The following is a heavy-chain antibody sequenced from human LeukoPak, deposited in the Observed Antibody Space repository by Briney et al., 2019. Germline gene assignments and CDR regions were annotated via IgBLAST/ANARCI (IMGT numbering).Heavy chain of an antibody. D-gene: IGHD4-17*01. CDR1: GFTFSSYA. CDR3: AQVPDYGDYSIDY. J-gene: IGHJ4*02. V-gene: IGHV3-23*01. Sequence: PGGSLRLSCAASGFTFSSYAMSWVRQAPGKGLEWVSAISGSGGSTYYADSVKGRFTISRDNSKNTLYLQMNSLRAEDTAVYYCAQVPDYGDYSIDYWGQGTLVTVSS. CDR2: ISGSGGST.